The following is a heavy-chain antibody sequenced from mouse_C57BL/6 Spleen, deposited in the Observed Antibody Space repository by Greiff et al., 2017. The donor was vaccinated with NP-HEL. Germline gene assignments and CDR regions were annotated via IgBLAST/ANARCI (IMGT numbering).Heavy chain of an antibody. CDR2: IDPSDSET. D-gene: IGHD1-1*01. CDR1: GYTFTSYW. Sequence: QVQLQQPGAELVRPGSSVKLSCKASGYTFTSYWMHWVKQRPIQGLEWIGNIDPSDSETHYNQKFKDKATLTVDKSSSTAYMQLSSLTSEDSAVYYCAVCKVYGSSYWYFDVWGTGTTVTVSS. J-gene: IGHJ1*03. V-gene: IGHV1-52*01. CDR3: AVCKVYGSSYWYFDV.